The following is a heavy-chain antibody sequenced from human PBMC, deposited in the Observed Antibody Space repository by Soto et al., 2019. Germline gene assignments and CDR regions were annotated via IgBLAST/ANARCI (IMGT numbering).Heavy chain of an antibody. J-gene: IGHJ4*02. CDR2: IYYSGST. V-gene: IGHV4-30-4*01. CDR3: ARVQGGYSGYGYYFDY. D-gene: IGHD5-12*01. Sequence: QVQLQESGPGLVKPSQTLSLTRTVSGGSISSGDYYWSWIRQPPGKGLEWIGYIYYSGSTYYNSSLKSRVTISVDTSKNQFSLKLSSVTAADTAVYYCARVQGGYSGYGYYFDYWGQGTLVTVSS. CDR1: GGSISSGDYY.